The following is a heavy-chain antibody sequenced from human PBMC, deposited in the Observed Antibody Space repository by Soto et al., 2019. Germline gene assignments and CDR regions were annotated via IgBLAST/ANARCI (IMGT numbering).Heavy chain of an antibody. CDR1: GDSVTSGSYY. D-gene: IGHD7-27*01. V-gene: IGHV4-61*03. CDR3: AREWGLLPYYVMNV. CDR2: ISYTGRT. Sequence: LSLTCIVSGDSVTSGSYYWTWLRQPPGKGLEWIGYISYTGRTKYNPSRQSRVTISVDTSKNDFSLNLSSVTAADTAVYFCAREWGLLPYYVMNVWGHGTAVTVSS. J-gene: IGHJ6*02.